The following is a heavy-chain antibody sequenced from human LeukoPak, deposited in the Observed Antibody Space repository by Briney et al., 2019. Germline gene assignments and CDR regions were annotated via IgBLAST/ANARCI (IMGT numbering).Heavy chain of an antibody. J-gene: IGHJ3*02. CDR1: GFTFSSYA. D-gene: IGHD2-21*02. CDR3: AKGAEAYCGGDCSDAFDI. Sequence: GGSLRLSCAASGFTFSSYAMSWVRQAPGKGLEWVSAISGSGGSTYYADSVKGRFTISRDNSKTTLYLQMNSLRAEDTAVYYCAKGAEAYCGGDCSDAFDIWGQGTMVTVSS. V-gene: IGHV3-23*01. CDR2: ISGSGGST.